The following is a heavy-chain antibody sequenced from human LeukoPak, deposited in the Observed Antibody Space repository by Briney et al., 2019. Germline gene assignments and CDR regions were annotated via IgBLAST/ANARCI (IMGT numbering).Heavy chain of an antibody. CDR2: IRSKAYGGTT. Sequence: GGSLRLSCVASGFTFSSYPMSWVRQAPGKGLEWVGFIRSKAYGGTTEYAASVKGRFTISRDDSKSIAYLQMNSLKTEDTAVYYCTSIILGLDYWGQGTLVTVSS. CDR3: TSIILGLDY. CDR1: GFTFSSYP. J-gene: IGHJ4*02. D-gene: IGHD3-3*01. V-gene: IGHV3-49*02.